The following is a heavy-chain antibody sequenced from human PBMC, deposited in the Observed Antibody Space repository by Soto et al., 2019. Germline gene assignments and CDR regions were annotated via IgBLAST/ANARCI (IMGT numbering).Heavy chain of an antibody. CDR3: AREIPVDYDILNGYLGGNWFDP. D-gene: IGHD3-9*01. CDR2: IYYSGST. J-gene: IGHJ5*02. CDR1: GGSISSYY. V-gene: IGHV4-59*01. Sequence: SETLSLTCTVSGGSISSYYWSWIRQPPGKGLEWIGYIYYSGSTNYNPSLKSRVTISVDTSKNQFSLKLSSVTAADTAVYYCAREIPVDYDILNGYLGGNWFDPWGQGTLVTVSS.